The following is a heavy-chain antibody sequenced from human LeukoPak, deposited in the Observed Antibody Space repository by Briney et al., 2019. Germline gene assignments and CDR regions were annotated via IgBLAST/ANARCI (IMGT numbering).Heavy chain of an antibody. D-gene: IGHD3-9*01. CDR2: ISWDDDK. CDR1: GFSISTSGVG. J-gene: IGHJ6*03. CDR3: AHGRGILTNWYYYYMDV. Sequence: SGPTLVNPTQTLTLTCTFSGFSISTSGVGVGWIRQPPGKALEWLALISWDDDKRYSPSLKSRLTITKATSKNQVVLRMTNMDPVDTATYYCAHGRGILTNWYYYYMDVWGKGTTVTVSS. V-gene: IGHV2-5*02.